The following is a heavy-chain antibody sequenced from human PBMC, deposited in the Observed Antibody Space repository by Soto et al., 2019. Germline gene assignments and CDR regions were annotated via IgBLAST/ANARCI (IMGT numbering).Heavy chain of an antibody. J-gene: IGHJ3*02. D-gene: IGHD4-17*01. CDR1: GVRFSDYA. Sequence: EVQVLESGGGLVQPGGSLRLSCAASGVRFSDYAMTWVRQVPGRGLEWVSSIFASGDNTQYADSVKGRFTISRENSRDPLYLQMNSLRVEDTAVYYCARDPNGDYVGAFDIWGQGTMVTVSS. V-gene: IGHV3-23*01. CDR2: IFASGDNT. CDR3: ARDPNGDYVGAFDI.